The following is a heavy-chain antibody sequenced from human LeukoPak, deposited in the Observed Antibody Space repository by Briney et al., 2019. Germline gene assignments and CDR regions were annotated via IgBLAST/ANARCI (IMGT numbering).Heavy chain of an antibody. CDR2: IIPIFGTA. CDR3: ARGVGTAMVSCDY. J-gene: IGHJ4*02. CDR1: GVTFSTYA. V-gene: IGHV1-69*13. D-gene: IGHD5-18*01. Sequence: ASVKVSCKAAGVTFSTYAITWVPQAPGQGLEWMGGIIPIFGTANYAQKFQGRVTITADESASTAYMELSSLRSEDTAVYYCARGVGTAMVSCDYWGQGTLVTVSS.